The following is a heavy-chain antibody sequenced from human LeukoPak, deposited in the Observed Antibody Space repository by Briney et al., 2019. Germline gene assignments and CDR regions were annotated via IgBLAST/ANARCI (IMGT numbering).Heavy chain of an antibody. CDR2: VSTYNGDT. D-gene: IGHD4-23*01. V-gene: IGHV1-18*01. J-gene: IGHJ4*02. CDR1: GYTFTKNA. Sequence: ASVKVSCKASGYTFTKNAMNWVRQAPGQELEWMGWVSTYNGDTKYAQNFQDRVTMTRDTSTTTVYMELRGLRSDDTAVYYCARDGGAPGPIYGDYWGQGTPVTVSS. CDR3: ARDGGAPGPIYGDY.